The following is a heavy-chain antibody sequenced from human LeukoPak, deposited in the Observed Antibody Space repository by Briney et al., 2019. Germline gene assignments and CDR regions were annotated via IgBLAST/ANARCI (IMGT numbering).Heavy chain of an antibody. CDR2: FDPEDGET. V-gene: IGHV1-24*01. J-gene: IGHJ5*02. D-gene: IGHD2-15*01. CDR1: GYTLTELS. CDR3: ATQLFHCSGGSCYSGWFDP. Sequence: ASVKLSCKVSGYTLTELSMHWVRQAPGKGLEWMGGFDPEDGETIYAQKFQGRVTMTEDTSTDTAYMELSSLRSEDTAVYYCATQLFHCSGGSCYSGWFDPWGQGTLVTVSS.